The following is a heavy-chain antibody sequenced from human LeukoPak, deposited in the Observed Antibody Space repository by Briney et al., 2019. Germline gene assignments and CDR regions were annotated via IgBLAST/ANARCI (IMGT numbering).Heavy chain of an antibody. CDR3: AGQLRFWGDYYMDV. CDR1: GFIVSANY. J-gene: IGHJ6*03. Sequence: GGSLSLSCAASGFIVSANYMSWVRQAPGKGLEWVSVFYSGGHTYHRDGTTYYADSVKGRFTISRDNSENTLYLQMNSLRAEDTAVYYCAGQLRFWGDYYMDVWGTGTTVTVSS. D-gene: IGHD3-3*01. CDR2: FYSGGHTYHRDGTT. V-gene: IGHV3-53*01.